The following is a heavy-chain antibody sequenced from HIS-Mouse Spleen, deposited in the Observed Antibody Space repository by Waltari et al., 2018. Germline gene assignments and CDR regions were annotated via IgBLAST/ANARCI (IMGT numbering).Heavy chain of an antibody. CDR3: ARDPRWNDGIDY. J-gene: IGHJ4*02. V-gene: IGHV4-39*07. CDR2: IYYSGRT. CDR1: GGSISSSSYY. D-gene: IGHD1-1*01. Sequence: QLQLQESGPGLVKPSETLSLTCTVSGGSISSSSYYWGWIRQPPGKGLEWIGSIYYSGRTYYNPSLKSRVTISVDTSTSQFSLKLSSVTAADTAVYDCARDPRWNDGIDYWGQGTLVTVSS.